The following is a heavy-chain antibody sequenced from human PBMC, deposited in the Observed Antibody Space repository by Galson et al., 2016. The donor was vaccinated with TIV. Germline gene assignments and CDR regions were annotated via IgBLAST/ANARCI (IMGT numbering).Heavy chain of an antibody. CDR1: GFTFNAFG. Sequence: SLRLSCAASGFTFNAFGIHWVRQAPGKGLEWVAVVWYNGNNKYYADSEKGRFTVSRDNSKNTLHLQMNSLRAEDTAVYYCARIYNAGYTIDYWGQGTLVTVSS. V-gene: IGHV3-33*01. CDR2: VWYNGNNK. J-gene: IGHJ4*02. D-gene: IGHD5-18*01. CDR3: ARIYNAGYTIDY.